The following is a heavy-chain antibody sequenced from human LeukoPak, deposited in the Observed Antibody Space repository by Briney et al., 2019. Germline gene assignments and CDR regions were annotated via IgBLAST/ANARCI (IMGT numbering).Heavy chain of an antibody. Sequence: PSETLSLTCAVYGGSLSGYYWSWIRQPPGKGLEWIGEINHSEETNYNPSLKSRVTISIDTSKNQFSLKLNSVTAADTAVYYCARHPSGGNPLEWWGQGTLVTVSS. D-gene: IGHD4-23*01. CDR2: INHSEET. CDR1: GGSLSGYY. CDR3: ARHPSGGNPLEW. J-gene: IGHJ4*02. V-gene: IGHV4-34*01.